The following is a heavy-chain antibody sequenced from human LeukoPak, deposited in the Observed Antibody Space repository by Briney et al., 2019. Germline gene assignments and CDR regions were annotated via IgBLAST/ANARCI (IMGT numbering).Heavy chain of an antibody. Sequence: ASVKVSCKVSGYTLTELSMHWVRQAPGKGLEWMGGFDPEDGETIYAQKFQGRVTMTEDTSTDTAYMELSSLRSEDTAVYYCATGRGGALYDSSGYTDFDYWGQGTLVTVSS. CDR1: GYTLTELS. D-gene: IGHD3-22*01. J-gene: IGHJ4*02. V-gene: IGHV1-24*01. CDR2: FDPEDGET. CDR3: ATGRGGALYDSSGYTDFDY.